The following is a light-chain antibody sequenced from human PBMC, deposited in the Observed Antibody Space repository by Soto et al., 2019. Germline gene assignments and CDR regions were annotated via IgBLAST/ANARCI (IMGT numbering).Light chain of an antibody. CDR1: QSVSSSY. J-gene: IGKJ1*01. CDR2: GAS. Sequence: EIVLTQSPGTLSLSPGERATLSCRASQSVSSSYLAWYQQKPGQAPRLLIYGASSRATGIPDRFSGSGSGTDFTLTISSLEPEDFGVYFCQQYKDWPTTVGQGTKVDIK. CDR3: QQYKDWPTT. V-gene: IGKV3-20*01.